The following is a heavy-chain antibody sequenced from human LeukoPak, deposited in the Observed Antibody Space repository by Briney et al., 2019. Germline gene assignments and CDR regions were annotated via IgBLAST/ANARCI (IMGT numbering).Heavy chain of an antibody. CDR3: ARGWDYDSGGRPTAYVY. CDR2: IIPIFGTA. V-gene: IGHV1-69*13. J-gene: IGHJ4*02. Sequence: ASVNVSCKASGGTFSNYAINWVRQAPGQGLEWMGGIIPIFGTANYAQKFQGKVTITADESTSTAYMELSSLRFEDTAIYYCARGWDYDSGGRPTAYVYWGQGTLVSVSS. D-gene: IGHD3-22*01. CDR1: GGTFSNYA.